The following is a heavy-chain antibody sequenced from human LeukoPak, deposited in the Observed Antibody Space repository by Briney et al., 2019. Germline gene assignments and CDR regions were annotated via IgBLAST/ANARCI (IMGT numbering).Heavy chain of an antibody. CDR2: ISYDGSYK. CDR1: GFTFSSYA. V-gene: IGHV3-30*04. D-gene: IGHD4-17*01. CDR3: ARDGIYGDYEGYYFDY. Sequence: GGSLRLSCAASGFTFSSYAMHWVRQAPGKGLEWVAVISYDGSYKYYADSVKGRFTIFRDNSKNTLYLQMNSLRAEDTAVYYCARDGIYGDYEGYYFDYWGQGTLVTVSS. J-gene: IGHJ4*02.